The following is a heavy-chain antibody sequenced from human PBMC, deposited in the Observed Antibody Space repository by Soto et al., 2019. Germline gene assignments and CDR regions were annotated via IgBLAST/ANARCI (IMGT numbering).Heavy chain of an antibody. V-gene: IGHV3-48*02. CDR2: ISSSSSTI. D-gene: IGHD4-17*01. J-gene: IGHJ6*02. Sequence: GGSLRLSCAASGFTFSSYSMNWVRQAPGKGLEWVSYISSSSSTIYYADSVKGRFTISRDNAKNSLYLQKNSLRDEDTAVYYCARDRAYGEGGMDVWGQGTTVTVSS. CDR1: GFTFSSYS. CDR3: ARDRAYGEGGMDV.